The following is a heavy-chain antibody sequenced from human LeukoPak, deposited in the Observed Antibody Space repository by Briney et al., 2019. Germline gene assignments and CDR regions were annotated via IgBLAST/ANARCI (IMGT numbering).Heavy chain of an antibody. J-gene: IGHJ6*02. CDR3: ARGAGWFGESNYYGMDV. Sequence: ASVKVSCKASGYTFTTLDINWVRQATGQGLEWMGWINPKSGNTGYAQKFQGRVTMTRNTSISTAYMELSSLRSEDTAVYYCARGAGWFGESNYYGMDVWGQGTTVTVSS. D-gene: IGHD3-10*01. CDR2: INPKSGNT. V-gene: IGHV1-8*02. CDR1: GYTFTTLD.